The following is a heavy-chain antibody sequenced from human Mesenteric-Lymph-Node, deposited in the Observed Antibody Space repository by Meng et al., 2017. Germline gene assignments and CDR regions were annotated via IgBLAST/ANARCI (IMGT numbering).Heavy chain of an antibody. Sequence: QLPRQESGPGLVKPSEPLSLPCTVSGGSISSSSYYWGWVRQPPGKGLEWIGNFYYSGSTYYNPSLQRRVTISVDTSKQHFSLKLSSVTAADTAVYYCARGQKGYFDLWGRGTLVTVSS. V-gene: IGHV4-39*02. CDR1: GGSISSSSYY. CDR2: FYYSGST. J-gene: IGHJ2*01. CDR3: ARGQKGYFDL.